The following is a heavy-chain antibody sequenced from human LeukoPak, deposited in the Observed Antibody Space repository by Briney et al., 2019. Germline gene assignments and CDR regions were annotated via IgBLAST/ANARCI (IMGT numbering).Heavy chain of an antibody. CDR3: ARALGYGSGSYLLTIY. J-gene: IGHJ4*02. CDR2: INPNSGNT. Sequence: VKVSCKASGYNFTVYHMHWVRQAPGQGVEWIGRINPNSGNTNFAQKFQGRVTMTRDTSISTAFMELSRLRSDDTAVYYCARALGYGSGSYLLTIYWGQGTLVTVSS. V-gene: IGHV1-2*06. CDR1: GYNFTVYH. D-gene: IGHD3-10*01.